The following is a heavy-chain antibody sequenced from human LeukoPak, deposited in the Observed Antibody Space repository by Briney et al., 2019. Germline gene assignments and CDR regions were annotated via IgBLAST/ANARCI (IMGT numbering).Heavy chain of an antibody. CDR3: VGRLEWERERDQSFDI. J-gene: IGHJ3*02. V-gene: IGHV4-59*01. Sequence: QASETLSLTCTVSGTSMTSYFWSWIRQPPGKGLEWIGYIYHSGSSFYNPSLKSRVTISVDTSKNQFSLNLNSVTAADTALYYSVGRLEWERERDQSFDIWGQGTMVTVSS. CDR1: GTSMTSYF. CDR2: IYHSGSS. D-gene: IGHD1-26*01.